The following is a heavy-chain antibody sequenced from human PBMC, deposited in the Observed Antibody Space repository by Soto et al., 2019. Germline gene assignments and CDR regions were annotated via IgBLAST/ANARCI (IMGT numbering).Heavy chain of an antibody. J-gene: IGHJ3*02. CDR2: IIPIFGTA. Sequence: SVKVSCKASGGTFSSYAISWVRQAPGQGLEWMGGIIPIFGTANYAQKFQGRVTITADESTSTAYMELSSLRSEDTAVYYCARGEEAMATIPFDIWGQGTMVTVSS. D-gene: IGHD5-12*01. CDR3: ARGEEAMATIPFDI. CDR1: GGTFSSYA. V-gene: IGHV1-69*13.